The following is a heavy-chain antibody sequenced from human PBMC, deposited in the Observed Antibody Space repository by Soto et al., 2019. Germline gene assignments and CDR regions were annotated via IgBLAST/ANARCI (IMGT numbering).Heavy chain of an antibody. CDR3: AKGMRSGDR. J-gene: IGHJ5*02. CDR2: ISYDGRNK. D-gene: IGHD3-3*01. Sequence: QVQLVESGGGVVQPGRSLRLSCAASGFTFSSYGMHWVRQAPGKGLEWVAVISYDGRNKYYADSVKGRFTTSRDNSKNAPDLQMNSLRAVGRAVYYGAKGMRSGDRGGQGTLVTVSS. V-gene: IGHV3-30*18. CDR1: GFTFSSYG.